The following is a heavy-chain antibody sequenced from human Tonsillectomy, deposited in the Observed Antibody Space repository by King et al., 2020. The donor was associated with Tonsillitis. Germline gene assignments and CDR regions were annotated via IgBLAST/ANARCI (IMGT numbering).Heavy chain of an antibody. D-gene: IGHD3-16*01. CDR2: IRSSSSTI. J-gene: IGHJ4*02. Sequence: VQLVESGGGLVQPGGSLRLSCAASGFTFSSYSMNWVRQAPGKGLEWVSYIRSSSSTIYYADSVKGRFTISRDNAKNSLYLQRNSLRAEDTAVYYCASEGGWPDYWGQGTLVTVSS. V-gene: IGHV3-48*01. CDR1: GFTFSSYS. CDR3: ASEGGWPDY.